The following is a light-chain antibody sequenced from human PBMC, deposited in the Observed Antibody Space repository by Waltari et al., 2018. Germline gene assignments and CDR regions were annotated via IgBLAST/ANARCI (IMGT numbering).Light chain of an antibody. CDR3: QSYDSSLTASV. CDR2: GKH. V-gene: IGLV1-40*01. Sequence: QSVLTQPPSVSGAPGQRVTISCTGSSSNIGTDYDVHWYRQLPGTAPQLLICGKHKRPSGARDRFAGSKSGTSASLAITGVQAEEEADYYVQSYDSSLTASVFGGGTKLTVL. CDR1: SSNIGTDYD. J-gene: IGLJ2*01.